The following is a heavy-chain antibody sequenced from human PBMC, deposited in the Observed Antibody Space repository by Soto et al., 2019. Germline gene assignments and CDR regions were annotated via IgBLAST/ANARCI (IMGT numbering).Heavy chain of an antibody. J-gene: IGHJ6*02. CDR1: GGSIISYY. CDR2: IYYSGST. D-gene: IGHD3-10*01. Sequence: SETLSLTCTVSGGSIISYYWSWIRQPPGKGLEWIGYIYYSGSTNYNPSLKSRVTISVDTSKNQFSLKLSSVTAADTAVYYCAGGITMGNMDVWGQGTTVTVSS. V-gene: IGHV4-59*01. CDR3: AGGITMGNMDV.